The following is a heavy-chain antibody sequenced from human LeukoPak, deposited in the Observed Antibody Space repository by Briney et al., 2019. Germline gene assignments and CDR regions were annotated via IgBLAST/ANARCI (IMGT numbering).Heavy chain of an antibody. J-gene: IGHJ4*02. V-gene: IGHV4-34*01. CDR2: INHSGST. Sequence: ASETLSLTCAVYGGSFSGYYWSWIRQPPGKGLEWIGEINHSGSTNYNPSLKSRVTISVDTSKNQFSLKLSSVTAADTAVYYCARATMIVVVPNRTRDFDYFGQGTLVTVSS. D-gene: IGHD3-22*01. CDR1: GGSFSGYY. CDR3: ARATMIVVVPNRTRDFDY.